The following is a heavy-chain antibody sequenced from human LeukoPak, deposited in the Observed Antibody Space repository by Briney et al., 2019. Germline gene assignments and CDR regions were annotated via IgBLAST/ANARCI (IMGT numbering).Heavy chain of an antibody. V-gene: IGHV1-8*03. CDR2: MNPNSGNT. Sequence: GASVKVSCKASGYTFTSYDINWVRQATGQGLEWMGWMNPNSGNTGYAQKFQGRVTITRSTSISTAYMELSSLRSEDTAVYYCARGKYSSSWRKFDYWGQGTLVTVSS. J-gene: IGHJ4*02. CDR3: ARGKYSSSWRKFDY. CDR1: GYTFTSYD. D-gene: IGHD6-13*01.